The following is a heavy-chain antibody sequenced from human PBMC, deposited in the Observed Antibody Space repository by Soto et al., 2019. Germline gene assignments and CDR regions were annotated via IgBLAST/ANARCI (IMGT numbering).Heavy chain of an antibody. CDR2: IRSKANSYAT. D-gene: IGHD5-12*01. CDR3: TRQGGYAYDDY. Sequence: PVGSLRLSCAASGFTFSGSAMHWVRQASGKGLEWVGRIRSKANSYATAYAASVKGRFTISRDDSKNTAYLQMNSLKTEDTAVYYCTRQGGYAYDDYWGQGTLVTVSS. J-gene: IGHJ4*02. V-gene: IGHV3-73*01. CDR1: GFTFSGSA.